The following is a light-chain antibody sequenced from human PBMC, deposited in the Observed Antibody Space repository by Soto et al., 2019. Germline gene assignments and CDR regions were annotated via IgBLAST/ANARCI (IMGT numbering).Light chain of an antibody. V-gene: IGLV1-44*01. Sequence: QSVLTQPPSASGTPGQRVIISCSGSSSNIGSNTVNWYQQLPGTAPRLLIYTNNQRPSGVPDRFSGSKSGTSASLAISGLQSDDEADYYCAAWDDSLSGIYVFGNGTKVTVL. J-gene: IGLJ1*01. CDR3: AAWDDSLSGIYV. CDR2: TNN. CDR1: SSNIGSNT.